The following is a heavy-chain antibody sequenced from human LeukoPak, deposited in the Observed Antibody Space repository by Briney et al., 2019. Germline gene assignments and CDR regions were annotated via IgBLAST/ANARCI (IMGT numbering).Heavy chain of an antibody. CDR3: ARDRGITMIVVANDY. J-gene: IGHJ4*02. CDR2: ISAYNGNT. D-gene: IGHD3-22*01. V-gene: IGHV1-18*01. CDR1: GYTFTSYG. Sequence: GASVKVSCRASGYTFTSYGISWVRQAPGQGLEWMGWISAYNGNTNYAQKLQGRVTMTTDTSTSTAYMELRSLRSDDTAVYYCARDRGITMIVVANDYWGQGTLVTVSS.